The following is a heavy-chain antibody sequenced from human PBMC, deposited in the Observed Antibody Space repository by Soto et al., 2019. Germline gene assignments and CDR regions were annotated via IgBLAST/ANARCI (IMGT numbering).Heavy chain of an antibody. J-gene: IGHJ4*02. D-gene: IGHD5-12*01. CDR3: ARSTIRRKTRDGYNRTSNFDY. CDR2: IYYSGGT. Sequence: SETLSLTCTVSGGSISSSSYYWGWIRQPPGKGLEWIGSIYYSGGTNYNPSLKSRVTISVDTSKNQFSLKLSSVTAADTAVYYCARSTIRRKTRDGYNRTSNFDYWGQGTLVTVSS. CDR1: GGSISSSSYY. V-gene: IGHV4-39*07.